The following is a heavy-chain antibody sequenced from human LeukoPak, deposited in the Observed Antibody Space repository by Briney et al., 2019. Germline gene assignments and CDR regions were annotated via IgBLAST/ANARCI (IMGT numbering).Heavy chain of an antibody. CDR3: ARHRSRAGSLNYYYGMDV. Sequence: GASVKVSCKASGYTFTGYGISWVRQAPGQGLEWMGWISAYNGNTNYAQKLQGGVTMTTDTSTSTAYMELRSLRSDDTAVYYCARHRSRAGSLNYYYGMDVWGKGTTVTVSS. J-gene: IGHJ6*04. CDR1: GYTFTGYG. CDR2: ISAYNGNT. V-gene: IGHV1-18*04. D-gene: IGHD3-10*01.